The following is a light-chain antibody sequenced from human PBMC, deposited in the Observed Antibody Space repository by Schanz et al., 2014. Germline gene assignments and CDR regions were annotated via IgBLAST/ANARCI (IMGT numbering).Light chain of an antibody. CDR3: QQFNKWPPT. CDR2: GAS. Sequence: ENVLTQSPGTLSLSPGEGATLSCRASQSIGHYLAWFQQKPGQAPRLLIYGASTRATGIPARFSGSMSGTEFTLTIDSLQSEDFAVYYCQQFNKWPPTFGPGTKVEIK. J-gene: IGKJ1*01. V-gene: IGKV3-15*01. CDR1: QSIGHY.